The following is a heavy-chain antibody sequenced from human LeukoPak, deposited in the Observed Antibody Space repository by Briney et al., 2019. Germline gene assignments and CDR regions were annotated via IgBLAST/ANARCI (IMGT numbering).Heavy chain of an antibody. CDR1: GGSISSYY. J-gene: IGHJ5*02. V-gene: IGHV4-59*01. CDR3: ASFLAADGFDP. CDR2: IYYSGST. D-gene: IGHD3-3*01. Sequence: PSETLSLTCTVSGGSISSYYWSWIRQPPGKGLEWIGYIYYSGSTNYNPSLKSRVTISVDTSKNQFSLKLSSVTAADTAVYFCASFLAADGFDPWGQGTLVTVSS.